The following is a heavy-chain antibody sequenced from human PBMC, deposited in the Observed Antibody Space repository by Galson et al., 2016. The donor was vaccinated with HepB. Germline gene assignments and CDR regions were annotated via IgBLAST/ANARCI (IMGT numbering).Heavy chain of an antibody. CDR1: GFNFNDYG. V-gene: IGHV1-18*01. CDR2: ISAYNGDI. D-gene: IGHD6-19*01. J-gene: IGHJ4*02. Sequence: SVKVSCKASGFNFNDYGIHWVRQAPGQGLEWMGWISAYNGDIRYAERLQGRVTMTTDTSPSTTYMELRSLRSDDTAVYYCARSSSGWFASDYWGQGILITVSS. CDR3: ARSSSGWFASDY.